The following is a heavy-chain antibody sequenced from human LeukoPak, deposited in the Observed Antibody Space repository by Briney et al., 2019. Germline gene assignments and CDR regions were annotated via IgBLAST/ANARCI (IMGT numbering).Heavy chain of an antibody. CDR1: GFTFSSYW. J-gene: IGHJ6*02. CDR2: IKQDGSEK. V-gene: IGHV3-7*03. Sequence: GGSLRLSCAASGFTFSSYWMSWVRQAPGKGLEWVANIKQDGSEKYYVDSVKGRFTISRDNAKNSLYLQMNSLRAEDTAVYYCARDIGYYDFWSGYSYYGMDVWGLGTLVTVSS. D-gene: IGHD3-3*01. CDR3: ARDIGYYDFWSGYSYYGMDV.